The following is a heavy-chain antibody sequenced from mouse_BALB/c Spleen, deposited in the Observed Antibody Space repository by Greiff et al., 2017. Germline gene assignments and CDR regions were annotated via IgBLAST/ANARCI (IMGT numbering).Heavy chain of an antibody. Sequence: VMLVESGPGLVAPSQSLSITCTVSGFSLTSYGVHWVRQPPGKGLEWLGVIWAGGSTNYNSALMSRLSTSKDNSKSQVFLKMNSLQTDDTAMDYCAGGNYDYAMDYWGQGTSVTVSS. CDR1: GFSLTSYG. V-gene: IGHV2-9*02. CDR3: AGGNYDYAMDY. D-gene: IGHD2-1*01. CDR2: IWAGGST. J-gene: IGHJ4*01.